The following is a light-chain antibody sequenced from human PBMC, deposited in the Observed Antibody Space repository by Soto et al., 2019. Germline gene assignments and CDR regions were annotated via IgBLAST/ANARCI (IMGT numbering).Light chain of an antibody. Sequence: QSVLTQPRSVSGSPGPSVTISCTGNSSEVGGYNYVSWYQQHPGKAPKLMIYDVNKRPSGVPDRFSGSKSGNTASLTISGLQAEDDADYYCCSYAGSYTEVFGTGTKVTV. J-gene: IGLJ1*01. CDR1: SSEVGGYNY. CDR3: CSYAGSYTEV. V-gene: IGLV2-11*01. CDR2: DVN.